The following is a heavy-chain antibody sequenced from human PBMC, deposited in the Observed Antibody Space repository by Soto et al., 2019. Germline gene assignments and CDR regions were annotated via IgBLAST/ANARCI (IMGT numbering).Heavy chain of an antibody. D-gene: IGHD2-2*01. V-gene: IGHV1-18*01. CDR2: ISAYSGDT. CDR3: ARDETPRVPASMYWFDP. J-gene: IGHJ5*02. Sequence: ASVKVSCKASGYTFTSYGINWVRQAPGQGLEWMAWISAYSGDTKYSQKFQGRVSMTTDTPTSTAYMELRSLRSDDTAVYYCARDETPRVPASMYWFDPWGQGTLVTVSS. CDR1: GYTFTSYG.